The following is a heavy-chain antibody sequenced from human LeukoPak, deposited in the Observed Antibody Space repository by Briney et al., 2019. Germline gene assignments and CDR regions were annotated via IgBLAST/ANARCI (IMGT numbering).Heavy chain of an antibody. V-gene: IGHV4-61*05. Sequence: SETLSLTCTVSGGSISSSSYYWGWIRQPPGKGLEWIGYIYYSGSTNYNPSLKSRVTISVDTSKNQFSLRLSSVTAADTAEYYWGKGGGEWFGTSDSWGQGTLVTVSS. CDR1: GGSISSSSYY. CDR3: GKGGGEWFGTSDS. CDR2: IYYSGST. D-gene: IGHD3-10*01. J-gene: IGHJ4*02.